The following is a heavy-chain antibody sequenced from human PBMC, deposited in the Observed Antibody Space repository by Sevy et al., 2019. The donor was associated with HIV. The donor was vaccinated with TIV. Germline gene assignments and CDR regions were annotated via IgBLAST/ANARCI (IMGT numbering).Heavy chain of an antibody. V-gene: IGHV1-24*01. CDR1: GYTLTELS. Sequence: ASVKVSCKVSGYTLTELSMHWVRQAPGKGLEWMGGFDPEDGETIYAQKFQGRVTMTEDTSTDTAYMELSSLRSEDTAVYYCATVVRGGITSHYYYYGMDVWGQGTTVTVSS. CDR3: ATVVRGGITSHYYYYGMDV. D-gene: IGHD3-10*01. J-gene: IGHJ6*02. CDR2: FDPEDGET.